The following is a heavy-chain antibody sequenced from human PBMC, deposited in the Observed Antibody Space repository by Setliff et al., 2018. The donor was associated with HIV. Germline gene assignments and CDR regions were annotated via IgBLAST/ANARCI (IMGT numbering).Heavy chain of an antibody. V-gene: IGHV3-48*03. CDR2: IGSDGRTI. Sequence: GGSLRLSCGASGFALSSYSLSWVRQAPGKGPEWVSYIGSDGRTIYYADSEKGRFTVSRDNAKNTLYLQMNSLRAEDTAIYYCARDLPCSTGCQGWGFGVDVWGQGTTVTVSS. J-gene: IGHJ6*02. CDR3: ARDLPCSTGCQGWGFGVDV. D-gene: IGHD2-2*01. CDR1: GFALSSYS.